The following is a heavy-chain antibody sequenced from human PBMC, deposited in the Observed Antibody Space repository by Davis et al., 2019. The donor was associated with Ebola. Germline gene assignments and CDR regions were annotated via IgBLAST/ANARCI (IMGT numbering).Heavy chain of an antibody. CDR1: GYTFTSYD. J-gene: IGHJ5*02. D-gene: IGHD3-16*02. V-gene: IGHV1-8*01. CDR3: ARGTFVSDGIWGSYRLPHWFDP. CDR2: MNPNSGNT. Sequence: ASVKVSCKASGYTFTSYDINWVRQATGQGLEWMGWMNPNSGNTGYAQKFQGRVTMTRNTSISTAYMELSSLRSEDTAVYYCARGTFVSDGIWGSYRLPHWFDPWGQGTLVTVSS.